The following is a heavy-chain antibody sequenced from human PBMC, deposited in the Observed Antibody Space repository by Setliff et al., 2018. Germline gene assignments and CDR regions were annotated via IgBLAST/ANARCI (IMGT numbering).Heavy chain of an antibody. J-gene: IGHJ6*02. Sequence: SVKVSCKASGGTFSSSAISWVRQAPGQGLEWMGGIIPIFGTANYAQKFQGRVTITTDESTSTAYMALSSLRSEDTAVYYCASPDYQSYSYYGMDVSGPGTTVTVSS. V-gene: IGHV1-69*05. D-gene: IGHD3-16*01. CDR1: GGTFSSSA. CDR2: IIPIFGTA. CDR3: ASPDYQSYSYYGMDV.